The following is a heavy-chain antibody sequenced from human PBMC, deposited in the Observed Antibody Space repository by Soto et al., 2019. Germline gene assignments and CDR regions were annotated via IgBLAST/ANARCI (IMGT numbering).Heavy chain of an antibody. J-gene: IGHJ6*02. CDR2: IYESGTT. V-gene: IGHV4-31*03. Sequence: QVPLQESGPGLVKPSQTLSLTCTVSGGSINGGRYYWNWIRQHPGKGLEWIGYIYESGTTDYNPSLKGRVIISYNTSKNQFALRLSSVTAADTAIDYCARDRGFGMDAWGQGDMVIVSS. CDR1: GGSINGGRYY. CDR3: ARDRGFGMDA.